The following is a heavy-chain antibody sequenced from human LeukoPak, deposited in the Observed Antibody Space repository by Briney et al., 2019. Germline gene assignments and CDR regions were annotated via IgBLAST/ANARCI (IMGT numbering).Heavy chain of an antibody. J-gene: IGHJ3*02. D-gene: IGHD2-8*01. CDR2: IKSKTDGGTT. V-gene: IGHV3-15*01. CDR1: GFTFSNAW. Sequence: GGSLRLSCAASGFTFSNAWMSWVRQAPGKGLEWVGRIKSKTDGGTTDYAAPVKGRFTISRDDSKNTLYLQMNSLKTEDTAVYYCTTDGDIVRMVYANDAFDIWGQGTMVTVSS. CDR3: TTDGDIVRMVYANDAFDI.